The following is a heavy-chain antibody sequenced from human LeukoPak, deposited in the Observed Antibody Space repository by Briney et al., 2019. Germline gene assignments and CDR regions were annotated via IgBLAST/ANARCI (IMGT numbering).Heavy chain of an antibody. CDR2: ISSSSSYI. D-gene: IGHD2-2*01. Sequence: GGSLRLSCAASGFTFSSYSMNWVRQAPGKGLEWISSISSSSSYIYYADSVKGRFTISRDNAKNSLYLQMNSLRAEDTAVYYCARAGDIVVVPAAIAYWGQGTLVTVSS. J-gene: IGHJ4*02. CDR1: GFTFSSYS. CDR3: ARAGDIVVVPAAIAY. V-gene: IGHV3-21*01.